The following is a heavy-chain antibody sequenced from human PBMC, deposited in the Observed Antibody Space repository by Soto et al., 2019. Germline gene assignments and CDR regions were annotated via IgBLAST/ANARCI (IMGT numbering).Heavy chain of an antibody. J-gene: IGHJ4*02. CDR2: LSGSGSLS. V-gene: IGHV3-23*01. D-gene: IGHD3-16*01. CDR3: ARDRGGALDS. Sequence: EVLLLESGGGLVQPGGPLRLSCAASGFTFNTFAMTWVRQAPGKGLEWVSALSGSGSLSYYADSVKGRFTISRDNSKNTMYLKMHNLTVDETAVYVCARDRGGALDSWGQGPLVTVSS. CDR1: GFTFNTFA.